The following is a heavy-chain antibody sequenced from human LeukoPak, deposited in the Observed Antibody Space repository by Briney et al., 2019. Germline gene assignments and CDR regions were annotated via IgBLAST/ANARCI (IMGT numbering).Heavy chain of an antibody. CDR3: ARGQTSSITFFDY. D-gene: IGHD3-16*01. CDR1: GFTFSSYS. J-gene: IGHJ4*02. CDR2: ISSSSSYI. Sequence: GGSLRLSCAASGFTFSSYSMICVRQAPGKGLEWVSSISSSSSYIYYADSVKGRFTISRDNAKNSLYLQMNSLRAEDTAVYYCARGQTSSITFFDYWGQGTLVTVSS. V-gene: IGHV3-21*01.